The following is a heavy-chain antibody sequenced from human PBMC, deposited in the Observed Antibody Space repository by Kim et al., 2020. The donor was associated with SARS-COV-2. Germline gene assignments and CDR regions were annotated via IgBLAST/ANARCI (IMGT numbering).Heavy chain of an antibody. Sequence: GGSLRLSCAASGFTFSAYLMSWVRQAPGKGLEWVANINQDGSEKKLVDSVKGRFTISIDNAKNSLFLQMNSLRAEDTAVYFCARDYKESYIWGSYRYFDYWGQGTLVTVSS. D-gene: IGHD3-16*02. CDR3: ARDYKESYIWGSYRYFDY. V-gene: IGHV3-7*01. CDR1: GFTFSAYL. CDR2: INQDGSEK. J-gene: IGHJ4*02.